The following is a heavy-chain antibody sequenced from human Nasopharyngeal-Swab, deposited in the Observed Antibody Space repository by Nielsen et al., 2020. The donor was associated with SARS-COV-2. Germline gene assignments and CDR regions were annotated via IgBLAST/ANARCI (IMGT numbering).Heavy chain of an antibody. D-gene: IGHD7-27*01. J-gene: IGHJ4*02. CDR1: GFTFNSYV. CDR2: ITVSGDAT. Sequence: GGSLRLSCAASGFTFNSYVMIWVRQAPGEGLEWVSYITVSGDATNYAESVKGRFTISRDNSKNLLYLQMNSLRVEDTATYYCAPDPNWGLGYWGRGTLVTVPS. CDR3: APDPNWGLGY. V-gene: IGHV3-23*01.